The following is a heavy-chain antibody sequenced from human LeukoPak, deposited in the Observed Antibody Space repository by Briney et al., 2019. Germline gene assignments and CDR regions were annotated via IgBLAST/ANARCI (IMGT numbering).Heavy chain of an antibody. CDR2: ISSNGGST. J-gene: IGHJ4*02. CDR1: GFTFSRYS. CDR3: ASGGTSGRYEN. V-gene: IGHV3-64*01. Sequence: GGSLRLSCAASGFTFSRYSMHWVRQAPGKGLEFVSAISSNGGSTYYANSVKGRFTISRDNSKNTLYLQMNSLRAEDTAVYYCASGGTSGRYENWGQGTLVTVSS. D-gene: IGHD6-13*01.